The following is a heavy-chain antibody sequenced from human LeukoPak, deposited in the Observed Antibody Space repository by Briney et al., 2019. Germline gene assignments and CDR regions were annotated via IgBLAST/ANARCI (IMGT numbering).Heavy chain of an antibody. CDR2: IFNSGST. V-gene: IGHV4-4*09. D-gene: IGHD3-10*01. Sequence: SETLSLTCTVSGGSISSYFWSWIRQPPGKGLEWIGEIFNSGSTNYNPSLKSRVIISVDTSKNQFSLKLNSVTAADTAVYYCARGSITMVRGLITGTEYFHHWGQGNLVTVSS. J-gene: IGHJ1*01. CDR1: GGSISSYF. CDR3: ARGSITMVRGLITGTEYFHH.